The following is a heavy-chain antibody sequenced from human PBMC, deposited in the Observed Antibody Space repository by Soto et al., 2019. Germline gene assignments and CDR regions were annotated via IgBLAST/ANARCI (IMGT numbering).Heavy chain of an antibody. CDR3: ARDVPPYRGYDSEYNWFDP. V-gene: IGHV3-21*01. CDR1: GFTFSSYS. Sequence: EVQLVESGGGLVKPGGSLRLSCAASGFTFSSYSMNWVRQAPGKGLEWVSSISSSSSYIYYADSVKGRFTISRDNAKNSLYLQMHSLRAEDTAVYYCARDVPPYRGYDSEYNWFDPWGKGTLVTVAS. J-gene: IGHJ5*02. D-gene: IGHD5-12*01. CDR2: ISSSSSYI.